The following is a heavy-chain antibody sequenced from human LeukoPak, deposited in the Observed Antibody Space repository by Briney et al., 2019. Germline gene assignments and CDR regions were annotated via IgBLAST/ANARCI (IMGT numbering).Heavy chain of an antibody. CDR1: GFTFSSYE. D-gene: IGHD3-22*01. V-gene: IGHV3-48*03. J-gene: IGHJ4*02. CDR3: ARERDYDSSGYYFDY. Sequence: GGSLRLSCAASGFTFSSYEMNWVRQAPGKGLEWVSYISSSGSTIYYADSVKGRFTISRDNAKNSLYLQMNSLRAEDTAVYYCARERDYDSSGYYFDYWGQGTLLTVSS. CDR2: ISSSGSTI.